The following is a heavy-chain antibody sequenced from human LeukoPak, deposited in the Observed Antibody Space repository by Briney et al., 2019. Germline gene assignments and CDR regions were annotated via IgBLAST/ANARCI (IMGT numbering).Heavy chain of an antibody. D-gene: IGHD4-11*01. J-gene: IGHJ4*01. Sequence: ASVKVSCKSSVYTCTIYGSSWVRQAPGQGLEWMGWISAYNGNTNYPPTLQGRVTITTDTSTSTAYLELRTMRSADTAVYYCARGGTTTVTTYLRYWGNGTLVTVSS. CDR3: ARGGTTTVTTYLRY. CDR1: VYTCTIYG. CDR2: ISAYNGNT. V-gene: IGHV1-18*01.